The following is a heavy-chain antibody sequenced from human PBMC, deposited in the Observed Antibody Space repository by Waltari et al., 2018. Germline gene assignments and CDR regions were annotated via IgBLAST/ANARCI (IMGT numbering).Heavy chain of an antibody. CDR2: IKQDGSEK. Sequence: EVQLVESGGGLVQPGGSLRLSCVASRFRCSCFRMRWVRQAPGKGLEWGANIKQDGSEKYYVDSAKGRFTISRDNAKNSLYLQMNGLRAEDTAVYYCARNDFWTGYTYFLDHWGQGTVVTVSS. V-gene: IGHV3-7*01. D-gene: IGHD3-3*01. J-gene: IGHJ4*02. CDR1: RFRCSCFR. CDR3: ARNDFWTGYTYFLDH.